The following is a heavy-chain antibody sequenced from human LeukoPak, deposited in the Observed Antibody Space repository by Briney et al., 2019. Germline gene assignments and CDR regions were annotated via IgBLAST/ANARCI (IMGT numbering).Heavy chain of an antibody. CDR2: ISLNSGSI. Sequence: GGSLRLSCAASGFTFDDYAMHWVRQAPGKGLEWVSGISLNSGSIGYADSVKGRFTISRDNAKNSLYLQMNSLRAEDMALYYCAKARPEKAFDIWGQGTMVTVSS. CDR1: GFTFDDYA. V-gene: IGHV3-9*03. CDR3: AKARPEKAFDI. J-gene: IGHJ3*02.